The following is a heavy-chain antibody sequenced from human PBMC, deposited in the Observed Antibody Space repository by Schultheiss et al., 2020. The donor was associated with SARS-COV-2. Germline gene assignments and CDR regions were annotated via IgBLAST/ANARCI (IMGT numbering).Heavy chain of an antibody. J-gene: IGHJ6*02. CDR3: ARPYLYYYYGMDV. V-gene: IGHV3-7*01. CDR2: IKQDGSEK. CDR1: GFTFSSYW. Sequence: GGSLRLSCAASGFTFSSYWMSWVRQAPGKGLEWVANIKQDGSEKYYVDSVKGRFTISRDNAKNTLYLQMNSLRAEDTAVYYCARPYLYYYYGMDVWGQGTTVTVSS.